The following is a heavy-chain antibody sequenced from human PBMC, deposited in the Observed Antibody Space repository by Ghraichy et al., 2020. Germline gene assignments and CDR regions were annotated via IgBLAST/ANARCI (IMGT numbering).Heavy chain of an antibody. D-gene: IGHD4-11*01. Sequence: GGSLRLSCAASGFTFRSYSMNWVRQAPGKGLEWVSYISSSSSAIYYADSVKGRFTISRDNAKNSLFLQMNSLRDEDTAVYYCAPTVNTDFDDWGQGTLVTVSS. J-gene: IGHJ4*02. CDR2: ISSSSSAI. CDR3: APTVNTDFDD. CDR1: GFTFRSYS. V-gene: IGHV3-48*02.